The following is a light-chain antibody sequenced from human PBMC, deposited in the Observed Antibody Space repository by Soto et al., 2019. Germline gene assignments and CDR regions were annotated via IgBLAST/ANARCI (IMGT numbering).Light chain of an antibody. CDR2: GAS. V-gene: IGKV3D-15*01. J-gene: IGKJ1*01. CDR3: QQYNNWPPWT. Sequence: ETVMTQSPATLSVSPGERATLSCRASQSVSSNLAWYQQKPGQAPRLLIFGASTRAAGVPGRLSGSGSGTEFTLTISSLQSEDFAFYYCQQYNNWPPWTFGQGTKVDIK. CDR1: QSVSSN.